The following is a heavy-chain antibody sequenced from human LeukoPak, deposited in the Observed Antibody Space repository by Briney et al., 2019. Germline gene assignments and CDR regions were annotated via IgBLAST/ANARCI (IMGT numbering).Heavy chain of an antibody. D-gene: IGHD1-14*01. CDR1: GFTFSSYA. CDR2: ISSSSSYI. J-gene: IGHJ4*02. Sequence: KPGGSLRLSCAASGFTFSSYAMSWVRQAPGKGLEWVSSISSSSSYIYYADSVKGRFTISRDNAKNSLYLQMNSLRAEDTAVYYCARDPRRTTNGEQGARIAYYFDYWGQGTLVTVSS. CDR3: ARDPRRTTNGEQGARIAYYFDY. V-gene: IGHV3-21*01.